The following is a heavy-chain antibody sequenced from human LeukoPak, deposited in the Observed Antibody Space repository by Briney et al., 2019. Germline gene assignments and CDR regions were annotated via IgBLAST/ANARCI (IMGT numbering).Heavy chain of an antibody. Sequence: GGSLRLSCAASGFTFSDYYMSWIRQAPGKGLEWVSYINGGGSPIYYVDSVRGRFTISRDNAKNSLYLQMNSLRAEDTAVYYCVRDNPRCCGVIPTNIDDYWGQGTLVTVSS. CDR2: INGGGSPI. CDR3: VRDNPRCCGVIPTNIDDY. D-gene: IGHD2-21*01. V-gene: IGHV3-11*04. CDR1: GFTFSDYY. J-gene: IGHJ4*02.